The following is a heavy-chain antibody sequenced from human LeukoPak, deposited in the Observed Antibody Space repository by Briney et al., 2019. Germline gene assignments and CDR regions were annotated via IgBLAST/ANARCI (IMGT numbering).Heavy chain of an antibody. V-gene: IGHV3-53*01. J-gene: IGHJ4*02. D-gene: IGHD3-10*01. CDR2: LYAGGES. CDR3: ARDSAGNQYSSGNFDL. Sequence: GGSLRLSYAASGFAVKSSYMNWVRQAPGKGLEWVSVLYAGGESHYADSVLGRFTISRDNSNNTVFLEMNSLTADDTAVYFCARDSAGNQYSSGNFDLWGQGTLVTVSS. CDR1: GFAVKSSY.